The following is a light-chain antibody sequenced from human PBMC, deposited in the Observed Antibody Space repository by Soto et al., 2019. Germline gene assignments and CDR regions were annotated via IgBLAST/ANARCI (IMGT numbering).Light chain of an antibody. J-gene: IGKJ4*01. CDR1: QGISSY. CDR2: AAS. CDR3: QHLNSYPLT. V-gene: IGKV1-9*01. Sequence: IQLIQSPSSLSASVGDRVTITCRSSQGISSYLAWYQQKPGKAPKLLIYAASTLQSGVPSRFSGSGSATDFTPTISSLQPEDFATYYCQHLNSYPLTFGGGTKVDIK.